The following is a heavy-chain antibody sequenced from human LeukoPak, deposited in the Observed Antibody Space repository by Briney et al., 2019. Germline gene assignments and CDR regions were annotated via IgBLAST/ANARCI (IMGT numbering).Heavy chain of an antibody. CDR2: IYYGGST. D-gene: IGHD2-2*01. CDR1: GGSISSSSYY. V-gene: IGHV4-61*05. CDR3: ARVESTRAIDY. Sequence: SETLSLTCTVSGGSISSSSYYWGWIRQPPGKGLEWIGYIYYGGSTNYNPPLKSRVTISVDTSKNQFSLKLSSVTAADTAVYYCARVESTRAIDYWGQGTLVTVSS. J-gene: IGHJ4*02.